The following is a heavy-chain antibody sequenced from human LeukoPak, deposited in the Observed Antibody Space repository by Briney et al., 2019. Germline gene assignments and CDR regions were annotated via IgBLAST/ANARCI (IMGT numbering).Heavy chain of an antibody. Sequence: SETLSLTCAVYGGSFSGYYWSWIRQPPGKGLEWIGEINHSGSTNYNPSLKSRVTISEDTSKNQFSLKLSSVTAADTAVYYCAPEGNYGHSWGQGTLVTVSS. CDR3: APEGNYGHS. V-gene: IGHV4-34*01. CDR1: GGSFSGYY. J-gene: IGHJ4*02. CDR2: INHSGST. D-gene: IGHD1-7*01.